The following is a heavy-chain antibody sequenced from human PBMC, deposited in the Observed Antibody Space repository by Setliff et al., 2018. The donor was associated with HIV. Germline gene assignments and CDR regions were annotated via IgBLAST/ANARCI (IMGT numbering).Heavy chain of an antibody. CDR1: GFTFGSYG. D-gene: IGHD3-9*01. V-gene: IGHV3-33*01. J-gene: IGHJ6*03. CDR2: IWYDGSDK. CDR3: ARRFLTVHMDV. Sequence: LRLSCTGSGFTFGSYGMHWVRQAPGQGLEWLAVIWYDGSDKYYADSVKGRFTISRDNSENSLYLQMNSLRAEDTAVYYCARRFLTVHMDVWGKGTTVTVSS.